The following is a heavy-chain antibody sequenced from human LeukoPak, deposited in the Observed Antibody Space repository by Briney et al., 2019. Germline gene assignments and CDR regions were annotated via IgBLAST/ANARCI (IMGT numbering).Heavy chain of an antibody. CDR2: ISASSSSI. D-gene: IGHD2-15*01. CDR1: GFTFSGYS. Sequence: PGGSLRLSCAASGFTFSGYSMNWVRQAVGKGLEWVSYISASSSSIYYADSVKGRFTISRDNAKNSLYLQMNSLRDEDTAVYYCARHSVGGGPIDYWGQGTLVTVSS. V-gene: IGHV3-48*02. J-gene: IGHJ4*02. CDR3: ARHSVGGGPIDY.